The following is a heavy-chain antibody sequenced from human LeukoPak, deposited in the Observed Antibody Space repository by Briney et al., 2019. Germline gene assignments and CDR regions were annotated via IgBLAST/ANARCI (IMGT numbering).Heavy chain of an antibody. Sequence: KSGGSLRLSCAASGFTFSDYYMSWIRQAPGKGLEWVSYISSSSSYTNYADSVKGRFTISRDNAKNSLYLQMNSLRAEDTAVYYCARLLLLWFGEYAPFDYWGREPWSPSPQ. CDR3: ARLLLLWFGEYAPFDY. V-gene: IGHV3-11*06. CDR2: ISSSSSYT. D-gene: IGHD3-10*01. CDR1: GFTFSDYY. J-gene: IGHJ4*02.